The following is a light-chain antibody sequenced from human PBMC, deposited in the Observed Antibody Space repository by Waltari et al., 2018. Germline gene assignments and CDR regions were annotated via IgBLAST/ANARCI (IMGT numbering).Light chain of an antibody. V-gene: IGLV2-14*01. Sequence: QAALTQSPSVSGSPGQSVTISCTGTSSDIGGYNRVSWYQQHPGKAPKLMIYEVSNRPSGGSDRFSGSKSGNTASLIISGLQAEDEADYYCSSYESSTTFIFGAGTRLTVL. CDR2: EVS. J-gene: IGLJ1*01. CDR1: SSDIGGYNR. CDR3: SSYESSTTFI.